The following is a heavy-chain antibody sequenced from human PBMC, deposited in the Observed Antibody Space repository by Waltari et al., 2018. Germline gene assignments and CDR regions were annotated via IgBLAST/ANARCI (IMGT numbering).Heavy chain of an antibody. D-gene: IGHD2-15*01. CDR3: ARDGYCSGGSCSTDAFDI. CDR2: INPTSGGT. Sequence: QVQLVQSGAEVKKPGASVKVSCKASGYTFTGYYMHWVRQAPGQGLEWMGRINPTSGGTNYAQKFQGRVTMTRDTSISTAYMELSRLRSDDTAVYYCARDGYCSGGSCSTDAFDIWGQGTMVTVSS. J-gene: IGHJ3*02. V-gene: IGHV1-2*06. CDR1: GYTFTGYY.